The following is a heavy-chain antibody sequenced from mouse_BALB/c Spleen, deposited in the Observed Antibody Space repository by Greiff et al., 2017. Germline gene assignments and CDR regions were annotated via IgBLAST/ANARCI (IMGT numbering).Heavy chain of an antibody. J-gene: IGHJ2*01. V-gene: IGHV1-7*01. CDR3: ASHYYGYPY. CDR2: INPSTGYT. CDR1: GYTFTSYW. D-gene: IGHD1-2*01. Sequence: QVHVKQSGAELAKPGASVKMSCKASGYTFTSYWMHWVNQRPGQGLEWIGYINPSTGYTEYNQKFKDKATLTADKSSSTAYMQLSSLTSEDSAVYYCASHYYGYPYWGQGTTLTVSS.